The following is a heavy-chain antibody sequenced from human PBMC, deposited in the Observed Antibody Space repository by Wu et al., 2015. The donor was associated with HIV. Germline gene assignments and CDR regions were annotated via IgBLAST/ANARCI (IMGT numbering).Heavy chain of an antibody. J-gene: IGHJ5*02. CDR2: INHSGST. CDR3: ARGVESGYDLETTVVTTARWFDP. D-gene: IGHD4-23*01. Sequence: QVQLQQWGAGLLKPSETLSLTCAVYGGSFSGYYWSWIRQPPGKGLEWIGEINHSGSTNYNPSLKSRVTISVDTSKNQFSLKLSSVTAADTAVYYCARGVESGYDLETTVVTTARWFDPWGQGTLGHRLL. V-gene: IGHV4-34*01. CDR1: GGSFSGYY.